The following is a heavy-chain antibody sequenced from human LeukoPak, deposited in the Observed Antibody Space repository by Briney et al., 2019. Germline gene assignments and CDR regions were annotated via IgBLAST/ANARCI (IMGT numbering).Heavy chain of an antibody. D-gene: IGHD2-15*01. Sequence: GASVKVSCKASGYTFTSYDINWVRQATGQGLEWMGWMNPNSGNTGYAQKFQGRVTMTRNTSISTAYMELSSLRSEDTAVHYCARILGYCSGGSCYSDYWGQGTLVTVSS. J-gene: IGHJ4*02. CDR1: GYTFTSYD. CDR2: MNPNSGNT. CDR3: ARILGYCSGGSCYSDY. V-gene: IGHV1-8*01.